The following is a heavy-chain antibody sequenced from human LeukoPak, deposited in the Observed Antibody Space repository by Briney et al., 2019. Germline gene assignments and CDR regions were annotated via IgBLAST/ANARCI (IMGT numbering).Heavy chain of an antibody. CDR2: INPNSGGT. Sequence: ASMKVSCKASGYTFTGYYMHWVRQAPGQGLEWMGWINPNSGGTNYAQKFQGRVTMTRDTSISTAYMELSRLRSDDTAVYYCARGTIAAAGLCDYWGQGTLVTVSS. V-gene: IGHV1-2*02. CDR3: ARGTIAAAGLCDY. CDR1: GYTFTGYY. D-gene: IGHD6-13*01. J-gene: IGHJ4*02.